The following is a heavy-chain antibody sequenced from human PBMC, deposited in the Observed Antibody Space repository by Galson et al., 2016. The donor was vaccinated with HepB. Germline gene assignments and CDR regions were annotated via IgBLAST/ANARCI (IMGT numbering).Heavy chain of an antibody. CDR3: ARLGYSAYVLDS. Sequence: SETLSLTCTVSGGSISRSRYFWGWIRQPPGRGLEWIGNIHYNETTYYNPSLRSRVSISVDTSKSQLSLKLNSVTAADTAVYYCARLGYSAYVLDSWGQGTRVSVSS. CDR1: GGSISRSRYF. CDR2: IHYNETT. D-gene: IGHD5-12*01. J-gene: IGHJ4*02. V-gene: IGHV4-39*01.